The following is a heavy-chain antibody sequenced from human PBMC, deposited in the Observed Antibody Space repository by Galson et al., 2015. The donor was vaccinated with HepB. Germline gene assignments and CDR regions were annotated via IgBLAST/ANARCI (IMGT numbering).Heavy chain of an antibody. CDR1: GFTFRSYW. Sequence: SLRLSCAASGFTFRSYWMSWVRQAPGKGLEWVANIHQDGNEKYYVDSVKGRFTISRDNAKNSLYLQMNSLRAEDTAVYYCASGGLYFYASSCLSGFDCWGQGTLVTVSS. CDR3: ASGGLYFYASSCLSGFDC. J-gene: IGHJ4*02. V-gene: IGHV3-7*03. D-gene: IGHD3-22*01. CDR2: IHQDGNEK.